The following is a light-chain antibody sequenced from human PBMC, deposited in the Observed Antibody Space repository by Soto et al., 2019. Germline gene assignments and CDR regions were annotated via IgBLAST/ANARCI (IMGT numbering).Light chain of an antibody. J-gene: IGLJ2*01. CDR1: SSNIGSNY. V-gene: IGLV1-47*01. Sequence: QSVLTQPPSASGTPGQRVTISCSGSSSNIGSNYVYWYQQLPGTAPKLLIYRNNQRPSGVPDRFSGSKSGTSASLAISGLRSEDEADYYCTSYADSNNFVVFGGGTQLTVL. CDR3: TSYADSNNFVV. CDR2: RNN.